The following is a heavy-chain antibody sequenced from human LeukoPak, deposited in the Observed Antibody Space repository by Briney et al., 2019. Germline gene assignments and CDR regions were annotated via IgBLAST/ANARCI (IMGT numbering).Heavy chain of an antibody. CDR2: ITDDGYKT. J-gene: IGHJ4*02. D-gene: IGHD6-19*01. Sequence: GGSLRLSCAASGFTFSAFAMTWVRQAPGKGLEWVSTITDDGYKTYSADSVKGRITFSRDNSKNTLSLQLRSLRAEETAVYYCAKDLSYTSGASDHWGQGTLVTVSS. V-gene: IGHV3-23*01. CDR3: AKDLSYTSGASDH. CDR1: GFTFSAFA.